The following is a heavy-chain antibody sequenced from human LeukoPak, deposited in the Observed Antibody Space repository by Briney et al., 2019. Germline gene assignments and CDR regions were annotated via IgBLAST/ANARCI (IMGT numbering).Heavy chain of an antibody. D-gene: IGHD1-26*01. V-gene: IGHV3-23*01. Sequence: GGSLRLSCAASGVTFSTYAMTWVRQTPGKGPEWVSAITGSGVSTFYADSVKGRFTISRDNSKNTLFLQMNSLRAEDTAVYYCAKGVVGVTSPNSLDYWGQGTLVTVSS. CDR2: ITGSGVST. CDR1: GVTFSTYA. CDR3: AKGVVGVTSPNSLDY. J-gene: IGHJ4*02.